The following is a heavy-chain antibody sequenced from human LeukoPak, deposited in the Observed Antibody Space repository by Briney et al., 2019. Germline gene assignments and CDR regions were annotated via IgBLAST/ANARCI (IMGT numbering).Heavy chain of an antibody. Sequence: ASVKVSCKASGYTFTSYAMNWVRQAPGQGLEWMGWINPNSGGTNYAQKFQGRVTMTRDTSISTAYMELSRLRSDDTAVYYCARVGRTTRHEYYYYYYMDVWGKGTTVTISS. CDR2: INPNSGGT. J-gene: IGHJ6*03. D-gene: IGHD1-14*01. V-gene: IGHV1-2*02. CDR3: ARVGRTTRHEYYYYYYMDV. CDR1: GYTFTSYA.